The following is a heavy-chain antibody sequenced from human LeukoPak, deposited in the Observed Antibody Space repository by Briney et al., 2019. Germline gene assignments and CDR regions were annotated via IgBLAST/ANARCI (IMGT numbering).Heavy chain of an antibody. J-gene: IGHJ4*02. CDR1: GFTFSSYA. Sequence: GGSLRLSCAASGFTFSSYAMSWVRQAPGKGLEWVSAISGSGGSTYYADSVKGRFTISRDNAKNSLYLQMNSLRAEDTAVYYCARDMAGANCVDYWGQGTLVTVSS. D-gene: IGHD4/OR15-4a*01. CDR2: ISGSGGST. CDR3: ARDMAGANCVDY. V-gene: IGHV3-23*01.